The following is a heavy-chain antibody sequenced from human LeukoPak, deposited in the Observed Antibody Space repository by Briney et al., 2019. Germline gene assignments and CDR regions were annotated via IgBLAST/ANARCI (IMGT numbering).Heavy chain of an antibody. Sequence: GASVKVSCKASGYTFTSYYMHWVRQAPGQGLEWMGIISPSGGSTSYAQKFQGRVTMTRDTSTSTVYMELSSLRSEDTAVYYCARDGATMVRGVIILGVDVWGQGTTVTVSS. CDR2: ISPSGGST. CDR1: GYTFTSYY. J-gene: IGHJ6*02. V-gene: IGHV1-46*01. D-gene: IGHD3-10*01. CDR3: ARDGATMVRGVIILGVDV.